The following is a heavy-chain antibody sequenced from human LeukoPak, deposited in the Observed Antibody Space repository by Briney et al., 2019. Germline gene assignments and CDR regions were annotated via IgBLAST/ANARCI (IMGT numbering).Heavy chain of an antibody. J-gene: IGHJ4*02. Sequence: SVKVSCKASGYTFTSYGISWVRQAPGQGLEWMGRIIPIFGTANYAQKFQGRVTITTDESTSTAYMELSSLRSEDTAVYYCARVYYYDSSGYYYWGQGTLVTVSS. CDR2: IIPIFGTA. D-gene: IGHD3-22*01. CDR3: ARVYYYDSSGYYY. V-gene: IGHV1-69*05. CDR1: GYTFTSYG.